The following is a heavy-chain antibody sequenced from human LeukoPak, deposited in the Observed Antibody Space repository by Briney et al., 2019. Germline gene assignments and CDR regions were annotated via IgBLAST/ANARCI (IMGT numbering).Heavy chain of an antibody. CDR1: GFTFSDHY. J-gene: IGHJ4*02. CDR3: ASISKLVEASSGTSVADY. V-gene: IGHV3-72*01. D-gene: IGHD1-26*01. Sequence: GGSLRLSCAASGFTFSDHYMDWVRQAPGKGLEWVGRTRNKANSYTTEYAASVKGRFTISRDDSKNSLYLQMNSLKTEDTSVYYCASISKLVEASSGTSVADYWGQGTLVTVSS. CDR2: TRNKANSYTT.